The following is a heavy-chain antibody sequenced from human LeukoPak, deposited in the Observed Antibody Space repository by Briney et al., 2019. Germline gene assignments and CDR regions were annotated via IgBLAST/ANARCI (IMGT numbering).Heavy chain of an antibody. D-gene: IGHD1-26*01. CDR1: GFTFSSYS. CDR3: ARDSGSYSDY. J-gene: IGHJ4*02. Sequence: GGSLRLSCAASGFTFSSYSVNWVRQAPGNGLEWVSSISSSSSYIYYADSVKGRFTISRDNAKNSLYLQMNSLRAEDTAVYYCARDSGSYSDYWGQGTLVTVSS. CDR2: ISSSSSYI. V-gene: IGHV3-21*01.